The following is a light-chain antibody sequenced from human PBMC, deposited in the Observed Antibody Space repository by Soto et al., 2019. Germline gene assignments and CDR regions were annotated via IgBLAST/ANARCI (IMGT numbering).Light chain of an antibody. Sequence: QSVLTQPPSASGTPGQRVTISCSGSSSNIGGNTVNWYQQLPGTAPKLLIYNNKQRPSRVPDRFSGSKSDTSGSLAISGVQFEDEADYYCAAWDDSLRAWLFGGGTKVTVL. CDR2: NNK. J-gene: IGLJ3*02. V-gene: IGLV1-44*01. CDR1: SSNIGGNT. CDR3: AAWDDSLRAWL.